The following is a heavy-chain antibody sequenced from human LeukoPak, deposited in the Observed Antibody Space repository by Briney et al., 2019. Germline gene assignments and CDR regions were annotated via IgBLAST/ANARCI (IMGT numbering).Heavy chain of an antibody. J-gene: IGHJ4*02. CDR3: ARDQGYSYGAFDF. D-gene: IGHD5-18*01. CDR1: GGSISSGDYY. V-gene: IGHV4-30-4*01. CDR2: LCSSGST. Sequence: PQTLSLTCTVSGGSISSGDYYWSWIRQPPGKGLEWIGFLCSSGSTYYNPSLKSRLTISVDTSKNQFSLRLSSVTAADTAVYYCARDQGYSYGAFDFWGQGALVTVSS.